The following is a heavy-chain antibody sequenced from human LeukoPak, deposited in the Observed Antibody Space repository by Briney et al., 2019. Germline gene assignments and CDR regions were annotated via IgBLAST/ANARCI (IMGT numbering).Heavy chain of an antibody. D-gene: IGHD3-10*01. CDR3: ARDRGGSGDFDY. V-gene: IGHV1-3*03. CDR2: INAGNGDT. Sequence: GASVKVSCKASGYTFTNYAFHWGRQAPGQRPEWIGWINAGNGDTKYSNEFQDRVTITRDTSASTAYMELSSPTSDDMAVYYCARDRGGSGDFDYWGQGTLVTVSS. J-gene: IGHJ4*02. CDR1: GYTFTNYA.